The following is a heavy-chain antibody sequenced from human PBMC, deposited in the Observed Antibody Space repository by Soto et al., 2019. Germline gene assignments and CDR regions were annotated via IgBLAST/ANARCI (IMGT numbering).Heavy chain of an antibody. CDR3: ARVEDIVGVPAAKGYYFDY. Sequence: SLRLSCAASGFTLSSYWMSWVRQAPGKGLEWVANIKQDGSEKYYVDSVKGRFTISRDNAKNALYLQMNSLRAEDTAGYYCARVEDIVGVPAAKGYYFDYWGQGTLVTVSS. V-gene: IGHV3-7*04. CDR1: GFTLSSYW. CDR2: IKQDGSEK. J-gene: IGHJ4*02. D-gene: IGHD2-2*01.